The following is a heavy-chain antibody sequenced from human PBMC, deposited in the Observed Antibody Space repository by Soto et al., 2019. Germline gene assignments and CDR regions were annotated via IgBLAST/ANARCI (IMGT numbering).Heavy chain of an antibody. D-gene: IGHD3-10*01. CDR3: ARAKGVGLLVGYYYYGMDV. Sequence: PSETLSLTCTVSGGSISSYYWSWIRQPPGKGLEWIGYIYYSGSTNYNPSLKSRVTISVDTSKNQFSLKLSSVTAADTAVYYCARAKGVGLLVGYYYYGMDVWGQGTTVTVS. CDR1: GGSISSYY. CDR2: IYYSGST. J-gene: IGHJ6*02. V-gene: IGHV4-59*01.